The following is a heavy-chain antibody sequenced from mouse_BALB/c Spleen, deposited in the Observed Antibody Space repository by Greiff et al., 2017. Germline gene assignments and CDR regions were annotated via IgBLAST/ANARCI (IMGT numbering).Heavy chain of an antibody. D-gene: IGHD2-10*01. J-gene: IGHJ1*01. CDR3: ARRTYYGNWYFDV. CDR1: GYTFTDYY. V-gene: IGHV1-26*01. CDR2: VNPNNGGT. Sequence: VQLQQSGPELVKPGASVKISCKASGYTFTDYYMNWVKQSHGKSLEWIGLVNPNNGGTSYNQKFKGKATLTVDKSSSTAYMELRSLTSEDSAVYYCARRTYYGNWYFDVWGAGTTVTVSS.